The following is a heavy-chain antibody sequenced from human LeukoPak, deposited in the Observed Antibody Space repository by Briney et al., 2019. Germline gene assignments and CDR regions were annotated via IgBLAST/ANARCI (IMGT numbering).Heavy chain of an antibody. V-gene: IGHV4-61*01. CDR1: GGSVSSGSYY. J-gene: IGHJ5*02. Sequence: SETLSLTCTVSGGSVSSGSYYRSWIRQPPGKGLEWIGYIYYSGSTNYNPSLKSRVTISVDTSKNQFSLKLSSVTAADTAVYYCARAPSQQGDFWSGYYKYGWFDPWGQGTLVTVSS. CDR3: ARAPSQQGDFWSGYYKYGWFDP. CDR2: IYYSGST. D-gene: IGHD3-3*01.